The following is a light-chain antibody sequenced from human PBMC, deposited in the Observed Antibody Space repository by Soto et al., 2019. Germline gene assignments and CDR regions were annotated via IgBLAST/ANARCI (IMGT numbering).Light chain of an antibody. CDR1: ESVSSN. J-gene: IGKJ1*01. CDR3: QQYTSWPPET. Sequence: DIVTTQSPAAQSVSPGERATLSSRASESVSSNLAWYQQRRGQAPRLLIYDAYTRATGIPARFSGSGSGTEFTLTISSLQSEDFAVYYCQQYTSWPPETFGQGTKVDIK. V-gene: IGKV3-15*01. CDR2: DAY.